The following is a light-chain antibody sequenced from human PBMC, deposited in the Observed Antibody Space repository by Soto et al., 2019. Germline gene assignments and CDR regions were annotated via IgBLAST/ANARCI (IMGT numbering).Light chain of an antibody. V-gene: IGLV2-8*01. CDR2: DVS. CDR3: GSYAGINNLM. Sequence: QSALTQPPSASGSPGQSVTISCTGTSSDIGGYNFVSWYQHHPGKAPKLMIYDVSKRPSGVPDRFSGSKSGNTASLTVSGLQAEDEADYYCGSYAGINNLMFGGGTKLTIL. CDR1: SSDIGGYNF. J-gene: IGLJ3*02.